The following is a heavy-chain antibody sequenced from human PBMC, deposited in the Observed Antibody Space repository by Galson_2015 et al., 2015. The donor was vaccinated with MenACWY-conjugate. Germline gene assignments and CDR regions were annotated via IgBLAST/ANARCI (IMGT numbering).Heavy chain of an antibody. CDR3: AKGRSYPTEYYFDY. D-gene: IGHD1-26*01. CDR2: ISYDGSDR. J-gene: IGHJ4*02. Sequence: SLRLSCAASGFTFSVYAMHWVRQAPGKGLEWVAVISYDGSDRYYADSVKGRFTISRDNSKNTLYLQMNSLRAEDTAVYYCAKGRSYPTEYYFDYWGQGTLVTVSS. CDR1: GFTFSVYA. V-gene: IGHV3-30*04.